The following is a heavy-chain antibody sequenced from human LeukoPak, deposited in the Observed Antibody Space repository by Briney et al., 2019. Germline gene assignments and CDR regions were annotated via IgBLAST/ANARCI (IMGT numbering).Heavy chain of an antibody. J-gene: IGHJ6*03. CDR3: AKVLTTAGFDYYYYYMDV. V-gene: IGHV3-30*02. D-gene: IGHD6-19*01. Sequence: PGGSLRLSCAASGFTFSSFGIHWVRQAPGKGLEWVAFIRYDGSSKYYADSVKGRFTISRDNSKNTLYLQMNSLRAEDTAVYYCAKVLTTAGFDYYYYYMDVRGKGTTVTVSS. CDR2: IRYDGSSK. CDR1: GFTFSSFG.